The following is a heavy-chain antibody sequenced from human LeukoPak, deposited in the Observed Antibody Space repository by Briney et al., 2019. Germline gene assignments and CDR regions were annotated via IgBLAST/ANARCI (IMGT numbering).Heavy chain of an antibody. J-gene: IGHJ4*02. V-gene: IGHV4-59*01. D-gene: IGHD1-1*01. Sequence: SETLSLTCTVSGGSISSYYWSWIRQPPGKGLEWIGYIYYSGSTNYNPSLKSRVTISVDTSKNQFSLKLSSVTAADTAVYYCASRMWRNGPFDYWGQGTLVTVSS. CDR2: IYYSGST. CDR1: GGSISSYY. CDR3: ASRMWRNGPFDY.